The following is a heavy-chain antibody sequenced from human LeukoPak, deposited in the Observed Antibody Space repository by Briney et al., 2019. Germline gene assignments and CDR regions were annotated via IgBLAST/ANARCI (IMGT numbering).Heavy chain of an antibody. CDR1: GFTVSSNS. D-gene: IGHD3-22*01. V-gene: IGHV3-53*05. Sequence: GGSLRLSCTVSGFTVSSNSMSWVRQAPGKGLEWVSFIYSGGNTHYSDSVKGRFTISRDNSKNTLYLQMNSLRAEDTAVYYCAKADSGGYQDAFDYWGQGTLVTVSS. CDR2: IYSGGNT. CDR3: AKADSGGYQDAFDY. J-gene: IGHJ4*02.